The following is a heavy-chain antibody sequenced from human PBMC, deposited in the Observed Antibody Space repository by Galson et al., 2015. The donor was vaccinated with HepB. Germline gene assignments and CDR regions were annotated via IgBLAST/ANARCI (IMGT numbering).Heavy chain of an antibody. Sequence: SVKVSCKASGYTFTGYYMHWVRQAPGQGLEWMGWINPNSGGTNYAQKFQGWVTMTRDTSISTAYMELSRLRSDDTAVYYCARGPFPVVAATDWYFDLWGRGTLVTVSS. CDR2: INPNSGGT. V-gene: IGHV1-2*04. CDR3: ARGPFPVVAATDWYFDL. CDR1: GYTFTGYY. J-gene: IGHJ2*01. D-gene: IGHD2-15*01.